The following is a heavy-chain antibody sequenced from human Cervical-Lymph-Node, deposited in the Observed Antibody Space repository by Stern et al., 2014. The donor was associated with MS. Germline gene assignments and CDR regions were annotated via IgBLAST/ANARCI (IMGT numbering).Heavy chain of an antibody. Sequence: VQLVESGAEVKKPGASVKVSCKASGYTFTSYGISWVRQAPGQGLEWIGSIGAHNGNTNDPQKRQGRVTMTTDTSTRTAYMELRSLGSDDTAVYYWARGLLGSENAFDIWGQGTMVTVSS. V-gene: IGHV1-18*01. D-gene: IGHD2-15*01. J-gene: IGHJ3*02. CDR1: GYTFTSYG. CDR3: ARGLLGSENAFDI. CDR2: IGAHNGNT.